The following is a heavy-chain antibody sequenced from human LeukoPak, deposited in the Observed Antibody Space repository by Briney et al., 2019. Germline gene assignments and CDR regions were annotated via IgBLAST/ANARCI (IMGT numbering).Heavy chain of an antibody. CDR3: ARDWQLVEGYSGY. CDR1: EFIFSNYG. Sequence: GGSLRLSCAASEFIFSNYGMCWVRQAPGKGLEWVAFIRYDGSNKYYADSVKGRFTISRDNSKNTLYLQINSLRAEDTAVYYCARDWQLVEGYSGYWGQGTLVTVSS. CDR2: IRYDGSNK. V-gene: IGHV3-30*02. D-gene: IGHD6-6*01. J-gene: IGHJ4*02.